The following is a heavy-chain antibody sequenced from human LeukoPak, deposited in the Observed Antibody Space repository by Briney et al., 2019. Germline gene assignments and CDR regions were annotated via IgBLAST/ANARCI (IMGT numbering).Heavy chain of an antibody. CDR1: GFTFSSYS. CDR2: ISSSSSYI. CDR3: ARDLDDTPTADY. D-gene: IGHD3/OR15-3a*01. Sequence: GGSLRLSCAASGFTFSSYSMNWVRQAPGKGLEWVSSISSSSSYIYYADSVKGRFTISRDNAKNSLYLQMNSLRAEDTAVYYCARDLDDTPTADYWGQGTLVTVSS. J-gene: IGHJ4*02. V-gene: IGHV3-21*01.